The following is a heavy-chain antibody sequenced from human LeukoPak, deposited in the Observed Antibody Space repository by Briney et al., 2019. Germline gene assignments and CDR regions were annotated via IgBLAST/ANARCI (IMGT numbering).Heavy chain of an antibody. V-gene: IGHV4-4*07. Sequence: SETLSLTCAVSGASFSGYYWSWIRQPAGKGLEWIGRIHTSESTNYNPSLKSRVTMSVDTSKNQFSLRLTSVTAADTAVYYCARDLVVVPAAQYWYFDLWGRGTLVTVSS. CDR1: GASFSGYY. D-gene: IGHD2-2*01. J-gene: IGHJ2*01. CDR3: ARDLVVVPAAQYWYFDL. CDR2: IHTSEST.